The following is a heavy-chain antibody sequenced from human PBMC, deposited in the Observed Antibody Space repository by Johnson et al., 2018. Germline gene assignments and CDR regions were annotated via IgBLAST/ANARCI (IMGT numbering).Heavy chain of an antibody. CDR3: AGVSHYDVWGGRGEGNYYYYGMDV. CDR1: GGTFSSYA. D-gene: IGHD3-3*01. CDR2: IIPIFGTA. J-gene: IGHJ6*02. Sequence: QVQLVESGAEVKKPGSSVKVSCKASGGTFSSYAISWVRQAPGLGLEWMGGIIPIFGTANYAQKFQGRVTITADESTSTAYMELSSLRSEDTGVYYCAGVSHYDVWGGRGEGNYYYYGMDVWGQGTTVTVSS. V-gene: IGHV1-69*01.